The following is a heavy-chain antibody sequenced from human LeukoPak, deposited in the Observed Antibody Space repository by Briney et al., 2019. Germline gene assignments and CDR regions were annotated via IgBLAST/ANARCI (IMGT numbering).Heavy chain of an antibody. Sequence: GGSLRLSCTASGFTFSGHWMHWARQLPGKGLVWVPRISPTGSTTSYADSVKGRFTVSRDNAKNTLYLQVNNLRAEDTAVYYCARGPNSNWSGLDFWGQGTLLTVSS. CDR1: GFTFSGHW. CDR3: ARGPNSNWSGLDF. J-gene: IGHJ4*02. V-gene: IGHV3-74*01. D-gene: IGHD6-6*01. CDR2: ISPTGSTT.